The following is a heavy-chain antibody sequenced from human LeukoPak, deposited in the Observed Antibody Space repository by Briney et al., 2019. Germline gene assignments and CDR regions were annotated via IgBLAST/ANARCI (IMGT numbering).Heavy chain of an antibody. CDR1: GYTFTSYG. CDR2: ISAYNGNT. CDR3: ARDWSRWLQLPYDY. D-gene: IGHD5-24*01. Sequence: GASVKVSCKASGYTFTSYGISWVRQAPGQGLEWMGWISAYNGNTNYAQKLQGRVTMTTDTSTSTAYMELRSLRSDDTAVYYCARDWSRWLQLPYDYWGQGTLVTVSS. V-gene: IGHV1-18*01. J-gene: IGHJ4*02.